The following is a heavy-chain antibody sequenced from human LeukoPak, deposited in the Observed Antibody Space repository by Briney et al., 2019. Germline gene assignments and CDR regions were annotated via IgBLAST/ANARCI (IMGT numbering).Heavy chain of an antibody. D-gene: IGHD3-10*01. V-gene: IGHV4-34*01. Sequence: KTSETLSLTCAVYGGSFSGYYWSWIRQPPGKGLEWIGEINHSGSTNYNPSLKSRATISVDTSKNQFSLKLSSVTAADTAVYYCARLNYGGGIFYNYRNNWFTPGGREPLATVP. CDR2: INHSGST. J-gene: IGHJ5*02. CDR1: GGSFSGYY. CDR3: ARLNYGGGIFYNYRNNWFTP.